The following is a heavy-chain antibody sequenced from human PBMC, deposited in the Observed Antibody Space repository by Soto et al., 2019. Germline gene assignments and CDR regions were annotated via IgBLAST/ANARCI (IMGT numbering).Heavy chain of an antibody. CDR3: AREPYYYDSSGAYYYYGMDV. Sequence: QVQLVQSGAEEKKPGASVKVSCKASGYTFTSYAMHWVRQAPGQRLEWMGWINAGNGNTKYSQKFKGRVTITRDTSASTAYMELSSLRSEDTAVYYCAREPYYYDSSGAYYYYGMDVCGQGTTVTVSS. CDR2: INAGNGNT. V-gene: IGHV1-3*05. CDR1: GYTFTSYA. D-gene: IGHD3-22*01. J-gene: IGHJ6*02.